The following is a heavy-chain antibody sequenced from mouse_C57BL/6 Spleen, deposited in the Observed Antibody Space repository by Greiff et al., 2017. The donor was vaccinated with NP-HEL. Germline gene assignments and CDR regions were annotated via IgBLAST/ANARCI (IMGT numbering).Heavy chain of an antibody. D-gene: IGHD2-3*01. V-gene: IGHV1-15*01. CDR2: IDPETGGT. CDR3: TTTRWLPGFAY. CDR1: GYTFTDYE. J-gene: IGHJ3*01. Sequence: QVQLQQSGAELVRPGASVTLSCKASGYTFTDYEMHWVKQTPVHGLEWIGAIDPETGGTAYNQKFKGKAILTADKSSSTAYMELRSLTSEDSAVYYGTTTRWLPGFAYWGQGTLVTVSA.